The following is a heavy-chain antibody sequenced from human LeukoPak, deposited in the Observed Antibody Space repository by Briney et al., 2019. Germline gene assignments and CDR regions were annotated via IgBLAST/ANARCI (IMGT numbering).Heavy chain of an antibody. CDR1: GFTFSSYS. CDR2: ISSSSSYI. CDR3: ARDAGASSGYLYADAFDI. V-gene: IGHV3-21*01. J-gene: IGHJ3*02. D-gene: IGHD3-22*01. Sequence: PGGSLRLSCAASGFTFSSYSMNWVRQAPGKGLEWVSSISSSSSYIYYADSAKGRFTISRDNAKNSLYLQMNSLRAENTAVYYCARDAGASSGYLYADAFDIWGQGTMVTVSS.